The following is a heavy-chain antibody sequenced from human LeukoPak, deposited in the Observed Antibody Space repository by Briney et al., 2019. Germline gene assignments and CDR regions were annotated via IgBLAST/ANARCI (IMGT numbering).Heavy chain of an antibody. D-gene: IGHD3-10*01. Sequence: PSETLSLTCTVSGGSISNSNYYWGWIRQPPGKGLEWIGSIHYGGSTYYNPSLKSRVTISVDTSKNQFSLKLSSVTAADTAVYYCARLAYGSGSPFDYWGRGTLVTVSS. V-gene: IGHV4-39*01. CDR3: ARLAYGSGSPFDY. CDR2: IHYGGST. CDR1: GGSISNSNYY. J-gene: IGHJ4*02.